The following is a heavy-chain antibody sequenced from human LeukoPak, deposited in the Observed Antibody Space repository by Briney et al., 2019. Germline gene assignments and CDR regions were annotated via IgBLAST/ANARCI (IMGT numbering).Heavy chain of an antibody. V-gene: IGHV4-59*01. CDR2: IYYSGST. CDR3: ARALTVRGVISFDY. J-gene: IGHJ4*02. D-gene: IGHD3-10*01. CDR1: GGSISSYY. Sequence: SETLSLTCTVSGGSISSYYWSWIRHPPGKGLELIGYIYYSGSTNYNPSLKSRVTISVDTSKNQFSLKLSSVTAADTAVYYCARALTVRGVISFDYWGQGTLVTVSS.